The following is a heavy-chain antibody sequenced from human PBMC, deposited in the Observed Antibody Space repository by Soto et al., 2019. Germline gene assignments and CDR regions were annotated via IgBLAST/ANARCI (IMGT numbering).Heavy chain of an antibody. CDR1: GGTFSSYT. D-gene: IGHD2-21*02. V-gene: IGHV1-69*05. J-gene: IGHJ4*02. Sequence: SVKVSCKASGGTFSSYTISWVRQAPGQGLEWMGGIIPIFGTANYAQKFQGRVTITRDTSASTAYMELGSLRSEDTAVYYCARSIVVVTALDYWGQGTLVTVSS. CDR3: ARSIVVVTALDY. CDR2: IIPIFGTA.